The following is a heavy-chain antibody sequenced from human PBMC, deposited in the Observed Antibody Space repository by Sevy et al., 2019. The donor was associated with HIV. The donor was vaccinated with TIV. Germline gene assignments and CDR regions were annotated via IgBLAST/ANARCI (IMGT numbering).Heavy chain of an antibody. CDR3: ATAPGYYDSAPFDY. CDR1: GFTFNNAW. J-gene: IGHJ4*02. D-gene: IGHD3-22*01. Sequence: GGSLRLSCAVSGFTFNNAWMNWVRQAPGTGLQWVGLIKSKIDGETTDYAAPVNGRFTISRDDSKNTLFLQMNSLKIEDTALYYCATAPGYYDSAPFDYWGPGTLVTVSS. V-gene: IGHV3-15*01. CDR2: IKSKIDGETT.